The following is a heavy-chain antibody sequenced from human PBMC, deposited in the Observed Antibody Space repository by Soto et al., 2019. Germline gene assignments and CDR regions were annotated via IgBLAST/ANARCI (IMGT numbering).Heavy chain of an antibody. V-gene: IGHV3-23*01. D-gene: IGHD6-19*01. CDR3: ARRSSGWYFDY. Sequence: GGSLRLSCAASVFTFSSYAMSWARQAPGKGLEWVSVISGSGDSTYYADSVKGRFTISRDNSKNTLYLQMNSLRAEDTAVYYCARRSSGWYFDYWGQGTLVTVSS. J-gene: IGHJ4*02. CDR2: ISGSGDST. CDR1: VFTFSSYA.